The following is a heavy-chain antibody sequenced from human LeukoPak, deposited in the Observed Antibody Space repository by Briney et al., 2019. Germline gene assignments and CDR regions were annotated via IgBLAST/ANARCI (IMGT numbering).Heavy chain of an antibody. D-gene: IGHD6-25*01. CDR2: TSSTGSII. Sequence: PGGSLRLSCAASGFAFSTHEMSWVRQAPGKGQERVSYTSSTGSIICYADSVQGRFTITRDNAKNLLYLQMNSLRAEDTAIYYCAREESSGYYYYGMDVWGTGTTVTVSS. V-gene: IGHV3-48*03. CDR1: GFAFSTHE. J-gene: IGHJ6*04. CDR3: AREESSGYYYYGMDV.